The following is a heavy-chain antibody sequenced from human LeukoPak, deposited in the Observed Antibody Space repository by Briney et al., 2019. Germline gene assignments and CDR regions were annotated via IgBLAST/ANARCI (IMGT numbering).Heavy chain of an antibody. CDR1: GGSFSGYY. D-gene: IGHD6-13*01. V-gene: IGHV4-34*01. Sequence: SETLSLTCAAYGGSFSGYYWSWIRQPPGKGLEWIGEINHSGSTNYNPSLKSRVTISVDTSKNQFSLKLSSVTAADTAVYYCARGGTQLVQEDGYFQHWGQGTLVTVSS. CDR2: INHSGST. CDR3: ARGGTQLVQEDGYFQH. J-gene: IGHJ1*01.